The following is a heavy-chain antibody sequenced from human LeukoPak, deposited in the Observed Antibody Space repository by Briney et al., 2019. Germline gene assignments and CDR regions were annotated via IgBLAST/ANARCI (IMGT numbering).Heavy chain of an antibody. CDR1: GYTFTGYY. V-gene: IGHV1-8*02. D-gene: IGHD6-19*01. CDR2: MNPNSGNT. Sequence: ASVKVSCKASGYTFTGYYMHWVRQAPGQGLEWMGWMNPNSGNTGYAQKFQGRVTMTRNTSISTAYMELSSLRSEDTAVYYCARGHSSGWYFDWGQGTLVTVSS. CDR3: ARGHSSGWYFD. J-gene: IGHJ4*02.